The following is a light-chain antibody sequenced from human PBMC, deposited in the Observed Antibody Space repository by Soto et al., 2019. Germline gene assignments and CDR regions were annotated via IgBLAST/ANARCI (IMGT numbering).Light chain of an antibody. CDR2: DAS. Sequence: ENVLTQSPGTLSLSPGERATLSCRASQSVGNNYLAWFQQKPGQAPRLLISDASSRATGIPDRFSGSGSGTDFTLTISRLEPEDFALYYCQQSTKSPLTFGQGTKVEMK. J-gene: IGKJ1*01. V-gene: IGKV3-20*01. CDR3: QQSTKSPLT. CDR1: QSVGNNY.